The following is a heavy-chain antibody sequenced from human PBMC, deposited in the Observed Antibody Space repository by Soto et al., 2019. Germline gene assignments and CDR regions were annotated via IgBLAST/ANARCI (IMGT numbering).Heavy chain of an antibody. D-gene: IGHD3-22*01. CDR1: GGTFSSYA. V-gene: IGHV1-69*01. CDR2: IIPIFGTA. J-gene: IGHJ3*02. Sequence: QVQLVQSGAEVKKPGSSVKVACKASGGTFSSYAISWVRQAPGQGLEWMGGIIPIFGTANYAQKFQGRVTITADESTSTAYMELSSLRSEDTAVYYCARSRVTYYYDRSAFEIWGQGTMVTVSS. CDR3: ARSRVTYYYDRSAFEI.